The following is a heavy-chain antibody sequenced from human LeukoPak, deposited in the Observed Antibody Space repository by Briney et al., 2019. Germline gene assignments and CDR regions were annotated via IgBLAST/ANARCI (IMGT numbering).Heavy chain of an antibody. D-gene: IGHD3-3*01. CDR2: IKSKTDGGTT. CDR1: GFTFSNAW. J-gene: IGHJ4*02. Sequence: PGGSLRRSCAASGFTFSNAWMSWVRQAPGKGLEWVGRIKSKTDGGTTDYAAPVKGRFTISRNDSKNTLYLQMNSLKTEDTAVYYCTTAYYDFWSGYSGYYFDYWGQGTLVTVSS. CDR3: TTAYYDFWSGYSGYYFDY. V-gene: IGHV3-15*01.